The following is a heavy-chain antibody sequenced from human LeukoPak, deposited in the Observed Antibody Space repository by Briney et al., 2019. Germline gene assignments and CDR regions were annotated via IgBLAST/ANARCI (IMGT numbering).Heavy chain of an antibody. D-gene: IGHD4-17*01. V-gene: IGHV4-39*07. Sequence: SETLSLTCTVSGGSISSSSYYWGWIRQPPGKGLEWIGSIYYSGSTYYNPSLKSRVSISVDTSKNQFSLKLSSVTAADTAVYYCARETTVTTATFDYWGQGTLVTVSS. CDR3: ARETTVTTATFDY. J-gene: IGHJ4*02. CDR1: GGSISSSSYY. CDR2: IYYSGST.